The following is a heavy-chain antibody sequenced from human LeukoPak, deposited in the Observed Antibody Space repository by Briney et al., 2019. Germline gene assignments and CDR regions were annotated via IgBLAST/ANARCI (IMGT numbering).Heavy chain of an antibody. V-gene: IGHV3-48*03. CDR1: GFTFSSYE. CDR2: ISSSGSTI. Sequence: PGGSLRLSCAASGFTFSSYEMNWVRQAPGKGVEWISYISSSGSTIYYADSVKGRFTISRDNAKNSLYLQMNSLRAEDTAVYYCARVPGGSSYGLVDFWGQGTLVTVSS. J-gene: IGHJ4*02. D-gene: IGHD5-18*01. CDR3: ARVPGGSSYGLVDF.